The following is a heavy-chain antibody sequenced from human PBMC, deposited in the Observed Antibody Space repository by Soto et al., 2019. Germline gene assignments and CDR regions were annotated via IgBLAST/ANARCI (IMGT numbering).Heavy chain of an antibody. J-gene: IGHJ5*02. Sequence: QITLKESGPTVVKPTQTLTLTCTFSGFSLTTAGRGVGWIRQPPGKALEWLALTYWNDDTRYNPSLKSSITITKDTFKNQVVLTMTNMDPVDTXXXXXXHRGYGNSPRDNXXDPWGQG. CDR3: XHRGYGNSPRDNXXDP. CDR1: GFSLTTAGRG. V-gene: IGHV2-5*01. D-gene: IGHD5-18*01. CDR2: TYWNDDT.